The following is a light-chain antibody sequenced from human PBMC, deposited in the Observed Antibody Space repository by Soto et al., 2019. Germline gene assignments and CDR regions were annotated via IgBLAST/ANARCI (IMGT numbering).Light chain of an antibody. V-gene: IGLV8-61*01. CDR1: SGSVSTSYY. CDR2: STN. J-gene: IGLJ3*02. Sequence: QTVVTQEPSFSVSPGRTVTLTCGLSSGSVSTSYYPSWYQLTPGQAPRTLIYSTNTRSSGVPNRFSGSILENKAALTITGAQADDESEYYCVLYMGTGISLFGGGTKLTVL. CDR3: VLYMGTGISL.